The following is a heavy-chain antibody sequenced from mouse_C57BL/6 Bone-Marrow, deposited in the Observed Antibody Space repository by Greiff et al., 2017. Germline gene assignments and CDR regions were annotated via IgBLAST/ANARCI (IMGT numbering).Heavy chain of an antibody. Sequence: DVKLEESGAELVRPGASVKLSCTASGFNIKDDYMHWVKQRPEQGLEWIGWIDPENGDTEYASKFKGKATITADTSSNTAYLQLSSLTSEDTAVYYCRSGYAMDYWGQGTSVTVSS. CDR1: GFNIKDDY. D-gene: IGHD3-2*02. CDR3: RSGYAMDY. V-gene: IGHV14-4*01. J-gene: IGHJ4*01. CDR2: IDPENGDT.